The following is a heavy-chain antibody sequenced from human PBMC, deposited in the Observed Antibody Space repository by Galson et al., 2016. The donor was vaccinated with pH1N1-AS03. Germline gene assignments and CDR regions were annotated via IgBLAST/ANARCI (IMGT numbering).Heavy chain of an antibody. J-gene: IGHJ4*02. D-gene: IGHD3-16*01. V-gene: IGHV3-74*03. CDR2: ISRDGSTR. CDR3: VAYDWGRPDF. Sequence: SLRLSCAVSGFTLSAYWMYWVRQTPGKRPVWVSRISRDGSTREHADAVKGRFSASRDNARKTLHRHMSNLRDDDTAVYYCVAYDWGRPDFWGQGTLVTVSS. CDR1: GFTLSAYW.